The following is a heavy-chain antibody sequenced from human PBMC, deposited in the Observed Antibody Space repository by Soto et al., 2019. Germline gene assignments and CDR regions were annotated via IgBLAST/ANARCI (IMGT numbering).Heavy chain of an antibody. CDR1: SDSITSGPYY. Sequence: QVQLQESGPGLVKPSQTLSLTCTVSSDSITSGPYYWSWVRQHPGRGLEWIGYIYYRGNSYYNPSLKCRISISLDRSKIQFSLELNSVTAADTAVYYCARSGGSNSWYGVFDFWGQGTLVTVSS. CDR3: ARSGGSNSWYGVFDF. J-gene: IGHJ4*02. D-gene: IGHD2-15*01. CDR2: IYYRGNS. V-gene: IGHV4-31*03.